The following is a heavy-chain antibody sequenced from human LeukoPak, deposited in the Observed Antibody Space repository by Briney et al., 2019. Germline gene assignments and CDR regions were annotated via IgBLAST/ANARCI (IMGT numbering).Heavy chain of an antibody. J-gene: IGHJ5*02. CDR1: GYNFSGYH. CDR2: IHPNTGAT. Sequence: ASVKVSCKTSGYNFSGYHMHWVRQAPGQGLEWMGWIHPNTGATKYSWKFQGRVTMTRDTSIKTAYMELSSLTSNDTAVYYCARDLGLIVLMVYATLDPWGQGTLVTVSS. V-gene: IGHV1-2*02. CDR3: ARDLGLIVLMVYATLDP. D-gene: IGHD2-8*01.